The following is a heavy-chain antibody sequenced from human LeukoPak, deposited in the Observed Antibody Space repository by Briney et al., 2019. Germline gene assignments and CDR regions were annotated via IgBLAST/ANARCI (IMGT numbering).Heavy chain of an antibody. V-gene: IGHV4-39*01. Sequence: SETLSVSCTDSGGSISSSSHYWGWIRQPPGKGLEWIGSIYYSGSSYYNPSLKSRVTISLDTSKNQFSLKLSSVTAADTAVYYCARLFHYYDISAYPTLYDCGQGTLVTVSS. CDR1: GGSISSSSHY. CDR2: IYYSGSS. J-gene: IGHJ4*02. CDR3: ARLFHYYDISAYPTLYD. D-gene: IGHD3-22*01.